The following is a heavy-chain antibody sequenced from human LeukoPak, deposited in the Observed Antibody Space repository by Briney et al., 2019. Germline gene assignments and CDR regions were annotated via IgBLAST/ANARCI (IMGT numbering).Heavy chain of an antibody. CDR1: GGSISSYY. Sequence: SETLSLTCTVSGGSISSYYWSWIRQPPGKGLEWIGDIYSSGSTNYNPSLKSRVTISLNTSKNQFSLNLTSVTAADTAVYSCARRAAAGCYYYVMDVWGQGTTVTVSS. J-gene: IGHJ6*02. V-gene: IGHV4-59*01. D-gene: IGHD6-19*01. CDR2: IYSSGST. CDR3: ARRAAAGCYYYVMDV.